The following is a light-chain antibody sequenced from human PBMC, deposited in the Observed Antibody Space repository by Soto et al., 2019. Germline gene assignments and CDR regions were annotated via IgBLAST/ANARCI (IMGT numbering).Light chain of an antibody. CDR2: SAS. Sequence: DIQMTQSPASLSVSVGDRVTITCRASQSINNYLNWYLQRPGQAPKLLIRSASTLQRGVPSRFSGSGSRTEFTLTIADLQPDDFGTDSCQQSLTMPITFGHGTRLDIK. V-gene: IGKV1-39*01. J-gene: IGKJ5*01. CDR3: QQSLTMPIT. CDR1: QSINNY.